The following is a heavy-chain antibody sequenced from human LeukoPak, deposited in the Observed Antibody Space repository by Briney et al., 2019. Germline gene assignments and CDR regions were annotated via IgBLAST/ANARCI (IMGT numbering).Heavy chain of an antibody. J-gene: IGHJ4*02. CDR2: IDFDGSRI. D-gene: IGHD6-19*01. CDR1: GFTFSSSW. CDR3: ARDEGSGWDY. V-gene: IGHV3-74*01. Sequence: GGSLRLSCAASGFTFSSSWMHWVRQIPGKGLVWVSRIDFDGSRIVYADFVKGRFTISRDNAKNTLSLQMNSLRAEDTAVYFCARDEGSGWDYWGQGTPVTVSS.